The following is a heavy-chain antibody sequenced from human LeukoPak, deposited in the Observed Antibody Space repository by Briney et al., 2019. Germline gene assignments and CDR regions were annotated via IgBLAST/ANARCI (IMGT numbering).Heavy chain of an antibody. CDR2: ISSGCSTI. CDR3: ARDKGSVVSPEYGMDV. V-gene: IGHV3-11*01. J-gene: IGHJ6*02. D-gene: IGHD2-15*01. Sequence: GGSLRLSCAASGFTFSDYYMSWSRQAPGKGLEWVSYISSGCSTIYYADSVKGRFTISRDNAKNSLYLQMKSLRVEDTAVYYCARDKGSVVSPEYGMDVWGQGTTVTVSS. CDR1: GFTFSDYY.